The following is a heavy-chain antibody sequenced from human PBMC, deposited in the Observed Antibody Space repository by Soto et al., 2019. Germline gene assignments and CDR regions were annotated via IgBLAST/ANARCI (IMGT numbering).Heavy chain of an antibody. CDR3: ARDYVGNQKFDS. CDR2: INYSGST. D-gene: IGHD3-16*01. J-gene: IGHJ4*02. CDR1: GRSFSGYY. V-gene: IGHV4-34*01. Sequence: SETLSLTCAVYGRSFSGYYWSWIRQPPGKGLEWIGDINYSGSTNYNPTLKSRVTISVDTSKNQFSLKLSSVTAADTAVYFCARDYVGNQKFDSWGQGALVTSPQ.